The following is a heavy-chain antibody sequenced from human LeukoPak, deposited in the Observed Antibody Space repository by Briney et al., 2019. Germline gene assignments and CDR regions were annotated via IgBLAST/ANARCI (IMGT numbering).Heavy chain of an antibody. Sequence: ASVKVSFKASGGTFSSYAISWVRQAPGQGLEWMGGIIPIFGTASYAQKFQGRVTMTRDTSTSTVYMELSSLRSEDTAVYYCARDLARSEYSSSWNDYWGQGTLVTVSA. V-gene: IGHV1-69*05. CDR1: GGTFSSYA. CDR3: ARDLARSEYSSSWNDY. J-gene: IGHJ4*02. D-gene: IGHD6-13*01. CDR2: IIPIFGTA.